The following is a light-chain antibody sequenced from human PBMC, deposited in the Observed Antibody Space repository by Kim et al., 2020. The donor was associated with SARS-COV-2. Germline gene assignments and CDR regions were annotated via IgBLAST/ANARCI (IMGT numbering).Light chain of an antibody. CDR3: QVWDSSTKGV. Sequence: PGQQSSIICSGDKLGDKYVCWYQQKPGQSPAPVIFQDTKRPSGIPERFSGSKSGNTATLTISGTQPTDEAYYYCQVWDSSTKGVFGGGTKVTVL. CDR2: QDT. J-gene: IGLJ3*02. CDR1: KLGDKY. V-gene: IGLV3-1*01.